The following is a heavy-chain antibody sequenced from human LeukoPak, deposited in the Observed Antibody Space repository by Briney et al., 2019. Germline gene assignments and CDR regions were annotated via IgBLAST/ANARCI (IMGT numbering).Heavy chain of an antibody. CDR3: ARQERYSSSWLDH. D-gene: IGHD6-13*01. CDR2: IYPGDSDT. Sequence: GESLKISCRGSGYRFINDWIVWVRQMPGKGLEWMGIIYPGDSDTRYSPSFQGRVTISADKSISTAYLQWSSLKASDTAMYYCARQERYSSSWLDHWGQGTLVTVSS. CDR1: GYRFINDW. V-gene: IGHV5-51*01. J-gene: IGHJ4*02.